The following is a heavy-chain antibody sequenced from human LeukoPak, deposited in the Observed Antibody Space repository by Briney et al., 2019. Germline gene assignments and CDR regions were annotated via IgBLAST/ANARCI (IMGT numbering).Heavy chain of an antibody. CDR2: INHSGST. CDR3: ARCVTYYYDSRTPDAFDI. D-gene: IGHD3-22*01. J-gene: IGHJ3*02. Sequence: SETLSLTCAVYGGSFSGYYWSWIRQPPGKGLEWIGEINHSGSTNYNPSLKSRVTISVDTSKNQFSLKLSSVTAVDTAVYYCARCVTYYYDSRTPDAFDIWGQGTMVTVSS. V-gene: IGHV4-34*01. CDR1: GGSFSGYY.